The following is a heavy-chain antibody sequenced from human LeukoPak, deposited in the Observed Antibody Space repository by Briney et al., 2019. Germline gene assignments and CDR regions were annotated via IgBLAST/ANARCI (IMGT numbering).Heavy chain of an antibody. V-gene: IGHV3-48*01. D-gene: IGHD3-22*01. CDR3: ARSSGYPYFDY. J-gene: IGHJ4*02. CDR2: IGGSSSPI. CDR1: GFTFSSYS. Sequence: GGSLRLSCAASGFTFSSYSMSWVRQAPGKGLEWLSYIGGSSSPIYYADSVKGRFTISRDNAKSSLYLQMNSLRAEDTAVYYCARSSGYPYFDYWGRGTLVTVSS.